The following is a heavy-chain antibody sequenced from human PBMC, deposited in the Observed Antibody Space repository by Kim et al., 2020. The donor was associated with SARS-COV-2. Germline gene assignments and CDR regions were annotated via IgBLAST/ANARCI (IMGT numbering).Heavy chain of an antibody. V-gene: IGHV3-48*03. D-gene: IGHD1-1*01. CDR3: ARDLPEYAWNGGLDDAFDI. Sequence: GGSLRLSCAASGFTFSSYEMNWVRQAPGKGLEWVSYISSSGSTIYYADSVKGRFTISRDNAKNSLYLQMNSLRAEDTAVYYCARDLPEYAWNGGLDDAFDIWGQGTMVTVSS. CDR1: GFTFSSYE. J-gene: IGHJ3*02. CDR2: ISSSGSTI.